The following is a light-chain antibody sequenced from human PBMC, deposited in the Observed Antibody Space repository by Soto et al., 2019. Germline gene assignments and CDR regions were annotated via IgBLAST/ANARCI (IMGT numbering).Light chain of an antibody. CDR1: TSNFGTKS. J-gene: IGLJ2*01. Sequence: QPVLTQTPSASGTPGQRVTISCSGATSNFGTKSVNWYQHLPGAAPRLLIYKSDQRPSGVPDRFSGSKSGTSASLAISGLQSADEGDYCCASWDDTLHGPLFGGGTKLTVL. CDR3: ASWDDTLHGPL. CDR2: KSD. V-gene: IGLV1-44*01.